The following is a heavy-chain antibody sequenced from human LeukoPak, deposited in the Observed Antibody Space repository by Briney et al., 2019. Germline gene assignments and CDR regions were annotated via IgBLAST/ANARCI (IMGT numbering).Heavy chain of an antibody. Sequence: ASGKVSCKASGYIFTDYYMHWVRQAPGQGLEWMAWINPNTGDTNYVQSFQGRVTMTRDTSTSTAYMELSSLTSDDTAVYYCTRGDRNGYNYWGQGTLVTVSS. CDR3: TRGDRNGYNY. D-gene: IGHD5-24*01. V-gene: IGHV1-2*02. CDR1: GYIFTDYY. J-gene: IGHJ4*02. CDR2: INPNTGDT.